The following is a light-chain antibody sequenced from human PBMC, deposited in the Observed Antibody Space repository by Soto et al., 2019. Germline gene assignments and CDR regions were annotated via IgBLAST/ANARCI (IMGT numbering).Light chain of an antibody. CDR3: LQGTHWPWT. CDR1: QSLIHSDGNTY. V-gene: IGKV2-30*02. J-gene: IGKJ1*01. CDR2: DVS. Sequence: DVVMTQSPLFLPVTLGQPASISCRSSQSLIHSDGNTYLSWFQQRPGQSPRRLIYDVSDRDSGVPDRFNGSGSGTDVTLKISRVEAEDVGVYYCLQGTHWPWTFGQGTEVEIK.